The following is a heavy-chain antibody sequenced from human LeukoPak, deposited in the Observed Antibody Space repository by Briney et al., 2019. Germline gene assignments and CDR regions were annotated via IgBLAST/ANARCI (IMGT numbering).Heavy chain of an antibody. CDR2: IIPIFGTA. V-gene: IGHV1-69*05. CDR3: ARDRHYYDSSGYYSPFDY. CDR1: GGTFSSYA. J-gene: IGHJ4*02. Sequence: SVKVSCKASGGTFSSYAVSWVRQAPGQGLEWMGRIIPIFGTANYAQKFQGRVTITTDESTSTAYMELSSLRSEDTAVYYCARDRHYYDSSGYYSPFDYWGQGTLVTVS. D-gene: IGHD3-22*01.